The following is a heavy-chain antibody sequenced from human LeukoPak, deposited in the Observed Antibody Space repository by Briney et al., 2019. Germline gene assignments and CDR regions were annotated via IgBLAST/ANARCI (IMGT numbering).Heavy chain of an antibody. D-gene: IGHD1-7*01. CDR2: VYHSGTS. Sequence: SETLSLTCGVSGGSINSYYWGWIRQPPGKGLEYIGYVYHSGTSNYKPSLEDRVTMSVDTSKNQLSLELTSVTAGDTAVYYCARGNHPYNWNYEFDSWGQGTLVTVSS. V-gene: IGHV4-59*01. CDR1: GGSINSYY. J-gene: IGHJ4*02. CDR3: ARGNHPYNWNYEFDS.